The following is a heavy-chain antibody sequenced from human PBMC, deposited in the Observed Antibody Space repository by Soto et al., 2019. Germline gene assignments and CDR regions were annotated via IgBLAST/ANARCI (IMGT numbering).Heavy chain of an antibody. CDR3: AKSPEWPKRYFDY. CDR1: GFTFCSSA. J-gene: IGHJ4*02. Sequence: PGGPLRLSGAAPGFTFCSSASVWIRKAPGKGLEWISTIHPNSANTTYSHSLQGQFTISGDKSTSTPYLQMNSLRVEDTAAYYCAKSPEWPKRYFDYWGQGXLVTVYS. V-gene: IGHV3-23*01. CDR2: IHPNSANT. D-gene: IGHD2-8*01.